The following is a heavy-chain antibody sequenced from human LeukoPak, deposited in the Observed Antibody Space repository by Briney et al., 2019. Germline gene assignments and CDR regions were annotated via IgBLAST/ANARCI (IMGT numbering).Heavy chain of an antibody. J-gene: IGHJ4*02. D-gene: IGHD4-17*01. CDR1: GFTISSNY. V-gene: IGHV3-66*01. CDR3: TGTLTVTRDY. CDR2: IYSGGST. Sequence: GGSLRLSCAASGFTISSNYMSWVRQAPGKGLEWVSVIYSGGSTYYADSVKGRFTISRDNSKNTLYLQMNSLKTEDTAVYYCTGTLTVTRDYWGQGTLVTVSS.